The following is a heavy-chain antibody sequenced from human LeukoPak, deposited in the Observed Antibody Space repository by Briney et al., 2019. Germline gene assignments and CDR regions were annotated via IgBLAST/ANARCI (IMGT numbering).Heavy chain of an antibody. CDR3: GKQWLTVYPNKEIKYFDY. D-gene: IGHD6-19*01. CDR2: INSSCSTI. J-gene: IGHJ4*02. CDR1: GFTFSDYY. V-gene: IGHV3-11*01. Sequence: GGSLRLSCAASGFTFSDYYMSWIRQAPGKGLEWVSYINSSCSTIYYADSVKGRFTISRDTAKNSLYLQMNSLSGEDTAVYYCGKQWLTVYPNKEIKYFDYWGQGTLVTVSS.